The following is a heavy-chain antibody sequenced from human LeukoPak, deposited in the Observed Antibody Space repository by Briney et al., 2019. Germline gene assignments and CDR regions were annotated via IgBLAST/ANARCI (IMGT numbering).Heavy chain of an antibody. CDR2: IRYDGRNK. CDR1: GFTFSSSG. J-gene: IGHJ4*02. Sequence: PGGSLRLSCAASGFTFSSSGVHWVRQAPGKGLEWVVFIRYDGRNKYYADSVKGRFTISRDNSKNTLYLQMNSLRAEDTAVYYCAKDLFYYWGQGTLVTVS. V-gene: IGHV3-30*02. CDR3: AKDLFYY.